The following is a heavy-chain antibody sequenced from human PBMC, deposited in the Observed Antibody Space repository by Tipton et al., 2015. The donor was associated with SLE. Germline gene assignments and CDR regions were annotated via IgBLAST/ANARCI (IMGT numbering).Heavy chain of an antibody. CDR1: GGSITNYF. CDR3: ARFDYSNWDDY. CDR2: ISYSGGT. V-gene: IGHV4-59*12. D-gene: IGHD4-11*01. J-gene: IGHJ4*02. Sequence: TLSLTCTVSGGSITNYFWTWIRQPPGKGLEWIGYISYSGGTNYNPSLKSRVTISVDTSKNQFSLKLTSVTTADTAVYFCARFDYSNWDDYWGQGTLVTVSS.